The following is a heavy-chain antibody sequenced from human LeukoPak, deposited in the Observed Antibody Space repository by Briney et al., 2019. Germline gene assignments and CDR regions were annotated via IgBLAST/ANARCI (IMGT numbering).Heavy chain of an antibody. CDR3: ARVMGSYATDY. V-gene: IGHV3-11*04. D-gene: IGHD3-16*01. Sequence: GGSLRLSCTASGFTFSDYYMSWIRQAPGKGLEWVSYISKTDSSTNYADSVRGRFTISRDDAKSSLYLQMSSLRAEDTAVYYCARVMGSYATDYWGQGTLVTVSS. CDR2: ISKTDSST. J-gene: IGHJ4*02. CDR1: GFTFSDYY.